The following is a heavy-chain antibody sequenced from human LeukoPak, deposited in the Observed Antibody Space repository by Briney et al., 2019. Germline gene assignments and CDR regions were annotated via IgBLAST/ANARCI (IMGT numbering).Heavy chain of an antibody. Sequence: GESLKISCKGSGYSFTSYWIGWVRQMPGKGLEWMGIIYPGDSDTRYSPSFQGQVTISADKSISTAYLQWSSLKASDTAMYYCARATVAANLYYGMDVWGQGTTVTVSS. D-gene: IGHD6-19*01. J-gene: IGHJ6*02. V-gene: IGHV5-51*01. CDR3: ARATVAANLYYGMDV. CDR1: GYSFTSYW. CDR2: IYPGDSDT.